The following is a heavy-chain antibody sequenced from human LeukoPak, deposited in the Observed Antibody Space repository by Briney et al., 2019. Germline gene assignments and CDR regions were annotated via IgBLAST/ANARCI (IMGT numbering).Heavy chain of an antibody. J-gene: IGHJ4*02. D-gene: IGHD6-19*01. V-gene: IGHV4-34*01. Sequence: SETLSLTCAVYGGSFSGYYWSWIRQPPGKGLEWIGEINHSGSTNYNPSLKSRVTISVDTSKNQFSLKLSSVTAADTAVHYCAIARSGWLRYYFDYWGQGTLVTVSS. CDR3: AIARSGWLRYYFDY. CDR2: INHSGST. CDR1: GGSFSGYY.